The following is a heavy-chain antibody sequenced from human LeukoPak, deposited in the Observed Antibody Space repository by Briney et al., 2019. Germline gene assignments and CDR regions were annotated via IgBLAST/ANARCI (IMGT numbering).Heavy chain of an antibody. J-gene: IGHJ4*02. CDR2: IYGSGST. D-gene: IGHD4-17*01. CDR3: ARTKLAGDQYFFDY. CDR1: GGSISNYY. V-gene: IGHV4-4*07. Sequence: SETLSLTCTVSGGSISNYYWSWVRQPAGKGLEWIGCIYGSGSTTYNPSLKSRVSMSADTSKNQFSLKLNSVTAADTAVYYCARTKLAGDQYFFDYWGQGALDTVSS.